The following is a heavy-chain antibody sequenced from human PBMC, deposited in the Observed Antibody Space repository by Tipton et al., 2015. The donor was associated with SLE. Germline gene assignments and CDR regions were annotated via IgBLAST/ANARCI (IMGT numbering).Heavy chain of an antibody. D-gene: IGHD2-8*01. Sequence: TLSLTCTVSGVSVTNYYWSWIRQPPGKRLEWIGFIQGRENTNYNTSLESRVTISVDTSKNQFSLQLTSVTAADTAIYYCARESFTNDFYYYMDVWGKGTTVTVSS. CDR3: ARESFTNDFYYYMDV. CDR2: IQGRENT. J-gene: IGHJ6*03. CDR1: GVSVTNYY. V-gene: IGHV4-59*02.